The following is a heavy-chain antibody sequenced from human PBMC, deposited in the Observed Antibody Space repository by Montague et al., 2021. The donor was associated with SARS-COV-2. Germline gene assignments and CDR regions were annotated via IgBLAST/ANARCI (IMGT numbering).Heavy chain of an antibody. CDR3: ARLRDGVVPSPILGVGPYYSYYYMDV. D-gene: IGHD3-10*01. J-gene: IGHJ6*03. Sequence: SETLSLTCAVYGWSFSGNYWNWIRQPPGKGLEWIGEINHGGSTNYNPSLKSRLTISADTSKNQFSLKLTSVAAADTAVYYCARLRDGVVPSPILGVGPYYSYYYMDVWGKGTTVTVSS. V-gene: IGHV4-34*01. CDR2: INHGGST. CDR1: GWSFSGNY.